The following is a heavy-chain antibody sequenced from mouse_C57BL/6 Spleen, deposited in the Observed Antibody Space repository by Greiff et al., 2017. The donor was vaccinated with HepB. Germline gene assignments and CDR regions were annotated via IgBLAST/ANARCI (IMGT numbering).Heavy chain of an antibody. CDR3: TRRAITTVVSSYWYFDV. D-gene: IGHD1-1*01. J-gene: IGHJ1*03. V-gene: IGHV1-15*01. CDR2: IDPETGGT. CDR1: GYTFSDYE. Sequence: QVQLQQSGAELVRPGASVTLSCKASGYTFSDYEMHWVKQTPVHGLEWIGAIDPETGGTAYNQKFKGKAILTADKSSSTAYMELRSLTSEDSAVYYCTRRAITTVVSSYWYFDVWGTGTTVTVSS.